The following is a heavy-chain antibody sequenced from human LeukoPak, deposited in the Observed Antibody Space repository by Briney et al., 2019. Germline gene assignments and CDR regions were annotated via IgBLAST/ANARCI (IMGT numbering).Heavy chain of an antibody. CDR1: GGSISSYY. Sequence: PSETLSLTCTVSGGSISSYYWSWVRQAPGKGLEWVSAISGSGGSTYYADSVKGRFTISRDNSKNTLYLQMNSLRAEDTAVYYCAKDLVGATIFGVPAFDYWGQGTLVTVSS. J-gene: IGHJ4*02. CDR3: AKDLVGATIFGVPAFDY. V-gene: IGHV3-23*01. CDR2: ISGSGGST. D-gene: IGHD3-3*01.